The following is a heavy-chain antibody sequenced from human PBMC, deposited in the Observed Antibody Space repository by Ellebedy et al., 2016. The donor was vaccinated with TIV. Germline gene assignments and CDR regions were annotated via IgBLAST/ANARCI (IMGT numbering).Heavy chain of an antibody. V-gene: IGHV3-7*01. CDR3: ARVVCTGGDCYPGD. D-gene: IGHD2-8*02. CDR2: INQVGSGK. Sequence: GESLKISCAASGFTFSSYWMSWVRQAPGKGLEWVANINQVGSGKYYLDSVKGRFTISRDNAKNSLFLQMNSLRAEDTAVYYCARVVCTGGDCYPGDWGQGTLVTASS. CDR1: GFTFSSYW. J-gene: IGHJ4*02.